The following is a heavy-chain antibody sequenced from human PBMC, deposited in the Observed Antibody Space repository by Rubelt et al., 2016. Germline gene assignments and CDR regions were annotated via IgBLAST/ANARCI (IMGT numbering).Heavy chain of an antibody. J-gene: IGHJ4*02. CDR2: INAGNGNT. CDR3: ASGVDY. V-gene: IGHV1-18*01. Sequence: GQRLEWMGWINAGNGNTNFAQKLQGRVTMTTDTSTSTAYMELRSLRSDDAAVYYCASGVDYWGQGTLVTVSS. D-gene: IGHD3-16*01.